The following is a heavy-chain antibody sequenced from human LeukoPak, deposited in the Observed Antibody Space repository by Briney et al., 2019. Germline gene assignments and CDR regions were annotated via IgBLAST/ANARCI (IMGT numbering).Heavy chain of an antibody. V-gene: IGHV4-59*08. Sequence: SETLSLTCAVYGGSFSGYYWSWIRQPPGKGLEWIGYIYYSGSTNYNPSLKSRVTISVDTSKNQFALKLSSVTAADTAVYYCARHKGVQNGLLWFGELGDAFDIWGQGTMVTVSS. CDR2: IYYSGST. D-gene: IGHD3-10*01. CDR1: GGSFSGYY. CDR3: ARHKGVQNGLLWFGELGDAFDI. J-gene: IGHJ3*02.